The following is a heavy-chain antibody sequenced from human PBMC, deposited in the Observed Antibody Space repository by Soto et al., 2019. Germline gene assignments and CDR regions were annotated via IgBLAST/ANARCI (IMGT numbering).Heavy chain of an antibody. CDR2: IYYNGDS. D-gene: IGHD6-19*01. Sequence: QFQLQGSGPGLVKPSETLSLTCTVSGDSISPYYWSWIRQPPGKGLEWIGYIYYNGDSKYNPSLKGRVIMSEDTSKSQFSLKLTPVTAADTAVYYCARYRRGSGWYYLDYWGQGTLVTVSS. CDR3: ARYRRGSGWYYLDY. V-gene: IGHV4-59*01. CDR1: GDSISPYY. J-gene: IGHJ4*02.